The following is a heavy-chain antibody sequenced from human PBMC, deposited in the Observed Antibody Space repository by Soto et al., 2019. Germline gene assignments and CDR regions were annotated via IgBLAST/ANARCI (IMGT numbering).Heavy chain of an antibody. CDR2: IYSGGRT. V-gene: IGHV3-66*01. D-gene: IGHD3-22*01. CDR1: GFTVSSNY. Sequence: GGSLRLSCAASGFTVSSNYMSWVRQAPGKGLEWVSDIYSGGRTYYADSVKGGFTNSRDNSKNTLYLHMNSLRAEDTAVYYCAREHSGYQPYYYYYMDVWGKGTTVTVSS. CDR3: AREHSGYQPYYYYYMDV. J-gene: IGHJ6*03.